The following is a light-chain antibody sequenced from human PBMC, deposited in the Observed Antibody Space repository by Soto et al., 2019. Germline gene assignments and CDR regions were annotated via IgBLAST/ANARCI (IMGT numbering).Light chain of an antibody. V-gene: IGLV1-47*01. CDR1: SSNIGAGYD. CDR2: RND. Sequence: QPVLTQPPSVSGAPGQRVTISCTGSSSNIGAGYDVHWYQQLPGTAPKLLIYRNDQRPSGVPDRFSGSKSGTSASLAISGLRSEDEADYYCAAWDDSLSGPGFGGGTQLTVL. J-gene: IGLJ7*01. CDR3: AAWDDSLSGPG.